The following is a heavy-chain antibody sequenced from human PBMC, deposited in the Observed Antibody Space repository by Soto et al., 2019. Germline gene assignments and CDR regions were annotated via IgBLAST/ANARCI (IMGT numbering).Heavy chain of an antibody. V-gene: IGHV4-34*12. CDR2: LIHGGST. CDR1: GASLGGFH. Sequence: PSETLSLTCAIYGASLGGFHWTWLRQAPGKGLEWIGELIHGGSTNYNPSLKSRVSFSLDTSKNQFSLHLMSVTAADTAVSYCARSPLGYDYVRQTWREVGDSFDIWGRGTMVTVSS. CDR3: ARSPLGYDYVRQTWREVGDSFDI. J-gene: IGHJ3*02. D-gene: IGHD3-16*01.